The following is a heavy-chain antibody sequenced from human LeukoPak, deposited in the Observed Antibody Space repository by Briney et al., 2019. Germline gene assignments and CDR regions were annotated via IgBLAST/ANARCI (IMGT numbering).Heavy chain of an antibody. CDR3: ARGYAELVYRNPYYYYYYMDV. D-gene: IGHD6-6*01. V-gene: IGHV4-59*12. Sequence: PSETLSLTCTVSGGSISSYYWSWIRQPPGKGLEWIGYIYYSGSTNYNPSLKSRVTMSVDTSKNQFSLKLSSVTAADTAVYYCARGYAELVYRNPYYYYYYMDVWGKGTTVTVSS. CDR1: GGSISSYY. J-gene: IGHJ6*03. CDR2: IYYSGST.